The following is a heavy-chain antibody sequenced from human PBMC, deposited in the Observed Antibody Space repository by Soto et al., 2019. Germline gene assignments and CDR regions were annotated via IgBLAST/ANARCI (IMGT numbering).Heavy chain of an antibody. Sequence: PGGSLRLSCAASGFTVSSYAMHWGRQAPGKGLEWVAVISYDGSNKYYADSVKGRFTISRDNSKNTLYLQMNSLRAEDTAVYYCARDFANLISYFDYWGQGTLVTVSS. CDR3: ARDFANLISYFDY. J-gene: IGHJ4*02. CDR2: ISYDGSNK. CDR1: GFTVSSYA. D-gene: IGHD2-8*01. V-gene: IGHV3-30-3*01.